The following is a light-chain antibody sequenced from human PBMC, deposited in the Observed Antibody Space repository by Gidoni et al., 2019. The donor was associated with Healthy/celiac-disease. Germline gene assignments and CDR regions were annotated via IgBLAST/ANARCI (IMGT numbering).Light chain of an antibody. CDR2: DAS. CDR1: QSVSSY. CDR3: QQRSNWPPWT. Sequence: EIVLTQSPATLSLSPGERATLSCRASQSVSSYLAWYQQKPGQAPRLLIYDASNRATGIPARFSGSGSGTVFTLTISSLEPEDFAVYYCQQRSNWPPWTFXQXTKVEIK. V-gene: IGKV3-11*01. J-gene: IGKJ1*01.